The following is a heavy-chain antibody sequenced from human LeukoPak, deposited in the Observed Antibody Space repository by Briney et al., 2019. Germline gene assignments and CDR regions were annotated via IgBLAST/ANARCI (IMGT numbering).Heavy chain of an antibody. Sequence: SETLSLTCAVYGGSFSGYYCSWIRQPPGKGLEWIGEINHSGSTNYNPSLKSRVTISVDTSKNQFSLKLSSVTAADTAVYYCARIGGYYYGRYYYYYGMDVWGQGTTVTVSS. J-gene: IGHJ6*02. D-gene: IGHD3-22*01. CDR1: GGSFSGYY. CDR3: ARIGGYYYGRYYYYYGMDV. V-gene: IGHV4-34*01. CDR2: INHSGST.